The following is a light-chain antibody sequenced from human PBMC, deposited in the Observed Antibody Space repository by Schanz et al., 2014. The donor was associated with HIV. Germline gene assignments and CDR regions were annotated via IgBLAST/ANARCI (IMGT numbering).Light chain of an antibody. CDR1: QSVSVN. CDR2: GAS. J-gene: IGKJ2*01. Sequence: EIVMTQSPATLSVSPGEGATLSCRASQSVSVNLAWYQQKPGQAPRLLIFGASTRATDIPARFSGSRSGTEFTLTISSLQSEDFAVYYCQQYNNWPFTFGQGTKLEI. CDR3: QQYNNWPFT. V-gene: IGKV3-15*01.